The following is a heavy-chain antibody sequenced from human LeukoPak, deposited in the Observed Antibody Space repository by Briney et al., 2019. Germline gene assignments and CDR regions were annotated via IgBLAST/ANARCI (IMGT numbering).Heavy chain of an antibody. D-gene: IGHD6-13*01. Sequence: GGSLRLSCAASGFTFSSYSMNWVRQAPGKGLEWVSSISSSSYIYYADSVKGRFTISRDNAKNSLYLQMNSLRAEDTAVYYCARDLVQAAAGTHYFDYWGQGTLVTVSS. V-gene: IGHV3-21*01. J-gene: IGHJ4*02. CDR2: ISSSSYI. CDR1: GFTFSSYS. CDR3: ARDLVQAAAGTHYFDY.